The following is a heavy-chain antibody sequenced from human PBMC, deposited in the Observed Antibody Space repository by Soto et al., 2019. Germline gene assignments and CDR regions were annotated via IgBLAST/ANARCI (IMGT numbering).Heavy chain of an antibody. CDR3: ARDRRYCSSTSCYARTGMDV. Sequence: RSLTCAVSGASVSSNNWWTWVRQPPGRGLEWIGEVHHSGGTNYSPSLKSRVTISLDKSRNQFSLKLNSVTAADTAVYYCARDRRYCSSTSCYARTGMDVWGQGTTVTVSS. CDR2: VHHSGGT. D-gene: IGHD2-2*01. CDR1: GASVSSNNW. V-gene: IGHV4-4*02. J-gene: IGHJ6*02.